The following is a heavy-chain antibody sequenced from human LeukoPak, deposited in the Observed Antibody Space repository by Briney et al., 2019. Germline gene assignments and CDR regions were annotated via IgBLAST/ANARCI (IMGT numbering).Heavy chain of an antibody. V-gene: IGHV1-8*01. CDR3: ARSGHYGDYVGLDY. Sequence: ASVKVSCKASGYTSTSYDINWVRQATGQGLEWMGWMNPNSGNTGYAQKFQGRVTMTRNTSISTAYMELSSLRSEDTAVYYCARSGHYGDYVGLDYWGQGTLVTVSS. CDR2: MNPNSGNT. D-gene: IGHD4-17*01. CDR1: GYTSTSYD. J-gene: IGHJ4*02.